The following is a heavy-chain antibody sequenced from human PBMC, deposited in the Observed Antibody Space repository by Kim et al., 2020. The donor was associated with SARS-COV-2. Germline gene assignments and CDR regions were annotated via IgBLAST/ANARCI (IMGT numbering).Heavy chain of an antibody. J-gene: IGHJ3*02. CDR3: ARGLCWSSWYEFGAFDI. V-gene: IGHV4-59*09. D-gene: IGHD6-13*01. Sequence: LKNRVTSSVDTSKNQFSLKLSSVTAADTAVYYCARGLCWSSWYEFGAFDIWGQGTMVTVSS.